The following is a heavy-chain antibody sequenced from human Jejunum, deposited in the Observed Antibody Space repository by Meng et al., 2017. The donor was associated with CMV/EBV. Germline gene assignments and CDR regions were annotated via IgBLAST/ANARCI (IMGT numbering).Heavy chain of an antibody. CDR3: VRDVPDGDISLFDS. CDR1: GYSLRSYA. CDR2: INPSTAHP. D-gene: IGHD2-21*02. Sequence: HVQLVQSRSELKKPGASVKVSCKASGYSLRSYAGNWLRQAPGRGLEWMGWINPSTAHPTYAQDFTGRFVFSLDISVNTAYLQINSLKAEDTAIYYCVRDVPDGDISLFDSWGQGTLVTVSS. J-gene: IGHJ4*02. V-gene: IGHV7-4-1*02.